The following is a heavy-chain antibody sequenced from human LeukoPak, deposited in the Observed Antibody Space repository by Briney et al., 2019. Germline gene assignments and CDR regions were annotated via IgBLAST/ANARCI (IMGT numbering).Heavy chain of an antibody. V-gene: IGHV4-34*01. CDR2: INHSGST. CDR1: GGSFSGYY. CDR3: ARVTDSRGYYYSDGAFDI. D-gene: IGHD3-22*01. Sequence: SETLSLTCAVYGGSFSGYYWSWIHQPPGKGLEWIGEINHSGSTNYNPSLKSRVTISVDTSKNQFSLKLSSVTAADTAVYYCARVTDSRGYYYSDGAFDIWGQGTMVTVSS. J-gene: IGHJ3*02.